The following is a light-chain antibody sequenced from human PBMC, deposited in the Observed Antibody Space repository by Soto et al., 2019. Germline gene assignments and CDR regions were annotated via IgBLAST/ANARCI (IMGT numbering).Light chain of an antibody. CDR1: QSISSW. J-gene: IGKJ1*01. Sequence: DIQMTQSPSTLSASVGDRVIITCRASQSISSWLAWYQQKPGKAPKLLIYKASSLGSGVPSRFSGSGYGTEFTLTISSLQPDDFATYYCQQYNSFWTFGRGNKVEIK. CDR3: QQYNSFWT. V-gene: IGKV1-5*03. CDR2: KAS.